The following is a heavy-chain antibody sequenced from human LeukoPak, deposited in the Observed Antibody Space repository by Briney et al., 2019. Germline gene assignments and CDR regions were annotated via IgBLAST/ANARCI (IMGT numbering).Heavy chain of an antibody. J-gene: IGHJ4*02. CDR1: GFTFSSYA. CDR3: AKDVYQQWLVRVDFTHPFDY. D-gene: IGHD6-19*01. CDR2: ISGSGGST. Sequence: GGSLRLSCAASGFTFSSYAMSWVRQAPGKGLEWVSAISGSGGSTYYADSVKGRFTISRDNSKNTLYLQMNSLRAEDTAVYYCAKDVYQQWLVRVDFTHPFDYWGQGTLVTVSS. V-gene: IGHV3-23*01.